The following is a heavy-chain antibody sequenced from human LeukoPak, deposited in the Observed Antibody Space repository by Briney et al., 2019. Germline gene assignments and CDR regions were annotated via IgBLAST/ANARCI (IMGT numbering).Heavy chain of an antibody. CDR3: ARDPNIVVVPAANWFDP. CDR1: GYTFTNYG. V-gene: IGHV1-18*01. Sequence: ASVKVSCKASGYTFTNYGISWVRQAPAQGLEWVGYISAYNGNTNYAQKLQGRVTMTTDTSTSTAYMELSSLRSEDTAVYYCARDPNIVVVPAANWFDPWGQGTLVTVSS. CDR2: ISAYNGNT. J-gene: IGHJ5*02. D-gene: IGHD2-2*01.